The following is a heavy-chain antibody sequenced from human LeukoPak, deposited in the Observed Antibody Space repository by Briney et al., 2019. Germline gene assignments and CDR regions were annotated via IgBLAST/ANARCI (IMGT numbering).Heavy chain of an antibody. CDR2: ISAYNGNT. D-gene: IGHD6-19*01. Sequence: ASVKVSCKASGYTFSSYGISWVRQAPGQGLEWMGWISAYNGNTNYAQKLQGRVTMTTDTSTSTAYMELRSLRSDDTAVYYCARVCKPVAGMYFQHWGQGTLVTVSS. J-gene: IGHJ1*01. CDR1: GYTFSSYG. V-gene: IGHV1-18*01. CDR3: ARVCKPVAGMYFQH.